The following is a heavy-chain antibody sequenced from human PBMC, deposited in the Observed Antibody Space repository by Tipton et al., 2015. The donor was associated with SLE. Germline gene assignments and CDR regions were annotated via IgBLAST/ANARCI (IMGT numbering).Heavy chain of an antibody. V-gene: IGHV3-23*01. CDR1: GFTFSSYA. CDR3: ARELVKGIDY. CDR2: ISGSGGSK. J-gene: IGHJ4*02. Sequence: SLRLSCAASGFTFSSYAMSWVRQAPGKGLEWVSTISGSGGSKYYADSVKGRFTISRDNSKNTLYLQMNSLRAEDTAVYCCARELVKGIDYWGQGTLVTVSS. D-gene: IGHD2-2*01.